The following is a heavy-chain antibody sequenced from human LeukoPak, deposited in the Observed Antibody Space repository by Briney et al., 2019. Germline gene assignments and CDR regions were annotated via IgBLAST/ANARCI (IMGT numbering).Heavy chain of an antibody. CDR1: GFTFDDYA. CDR2: ISWDGGST. V-gene: IGHV3-43D*03. Sequence: GGSLRLSCAGSGFTFDDYAMHWVRQAPGKGLEWVSLISWDGGSTYYADSVKGRFTISRDNSKNSLYLQMNSLRAEDTALYYCAKDISKVGVQLWSIDYWGQGTLVTVSS. J-gene: IGHJ4*02. CDR3: AKDISKVGVQLWSIDY. D-gene: IGHD5-18*01.